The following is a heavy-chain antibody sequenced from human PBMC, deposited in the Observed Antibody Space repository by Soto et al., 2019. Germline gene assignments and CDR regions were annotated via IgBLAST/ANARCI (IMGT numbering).Heavy chain of an antibody. Sequence: QVQLVQSGAEVKKPGSSVKVSCKASGGTFSSYAISWVRQAPGQGLEWMGWIIPIPGTANYAQKFQGRVTITVDESTSTAYMELGSLGSEDTAVYDCARDSGAGYCISNSCPPLKPLNWFDPWGQGTLVTVSS. V-gene: IGHV1-69*11. CDR3: ARDSGAGYCISNSCPPLKPLNWFDP. CDR1: GGTFSSYA. D-gene: IGHD2-2*01. CDR2: IIPIPGTA. J-gene: IGHJ5*02.